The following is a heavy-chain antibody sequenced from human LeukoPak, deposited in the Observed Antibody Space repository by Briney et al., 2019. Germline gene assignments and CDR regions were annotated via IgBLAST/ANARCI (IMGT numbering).Heavy chain of an antibody. J-gene: IGHJ3*02. Sequence: SETLSLTCTVSGGSISSGSYYWSWIRQPAGKGLEWIGRIYTSGSTNYNPSLKSRVTISVDTSKNQFSLKLSSVTAADTAVYYCARDLAVIGAFDTWGQGTMVTVSS. CDR2: IYTSGST. CDR3: ARDLAVIGAFDT. CDR1: GGSISSGSYY. D-gene: IGHD3-22*01. V-gene: IGHV4-61*02.